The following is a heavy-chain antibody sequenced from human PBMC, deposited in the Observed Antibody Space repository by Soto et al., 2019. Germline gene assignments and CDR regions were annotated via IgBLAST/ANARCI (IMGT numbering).Heavy chain of an antibody. D-gene: IGHD2-2*01. CDR3: ATGVVITTTDDY. Sequence: GASVKVSCKVSGYTLTELSMHWLRQAPGKGLEWMGGFDPEDGETIYAQKFQGRVTMTEDTSTDTAYMELSSLRSEDTAVYYCATGVVITTTDDYWGQGTLVTVSS. J-gene: IGHJ4*02. V-gene: IGHV1-24*01. CDR2: FDPEDGET. CDR1: GYTLTELS.